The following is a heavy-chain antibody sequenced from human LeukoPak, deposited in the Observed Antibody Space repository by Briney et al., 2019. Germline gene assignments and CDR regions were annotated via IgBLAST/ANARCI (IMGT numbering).Heavy chain of an antibody. D-gene: IGHD3-10*01. CDR3: ARFGANWFDP. CDR1: GYTFTSYD. CDR2: MNPNSGNT. Sequence: ASVKVSCKASGYTFTSYDINWVRQATGQGLEWMGWMNPNSGNTGDAQKFQDRVTMTRNTSISTAYMELSSLRSEDTAVYYCARFGANWFDPWGQGTLVTVSS. J-gene: IGHJ5*02. V-gene: IGHV1-8*01.